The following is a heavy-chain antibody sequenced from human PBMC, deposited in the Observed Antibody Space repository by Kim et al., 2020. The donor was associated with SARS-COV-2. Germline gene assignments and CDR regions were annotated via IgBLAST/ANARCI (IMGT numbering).Heavy chain of an antibody. CDR1: GFSFSSHA. Sequence: GGSLRPSCVASGFSFSSHALNWVRQAPGGGLQWVSAITGGGRVYYAESVKGRFTLSRDNYKKTESLQMVSLRVDDTATYFCARETGYGAGCRIDFCGQGT. J-gene: IGHJ4*02. CDR3: ARETGYGAGCRIDF. V-gene: IGHV3-23*01. CDR2: ITGGGRV. D-gene: IGHD3-10*01.